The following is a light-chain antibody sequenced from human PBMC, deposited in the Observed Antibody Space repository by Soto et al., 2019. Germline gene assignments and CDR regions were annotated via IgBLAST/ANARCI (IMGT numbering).Light chain of an antibody. J-gene: IGKJ4*01. CDR1: QSLVYSDGNTY. Sequence: ILMTQSPLSLPVTLGQPAPISCRSSQSLVYSDGNTYLNCFQQRAGHSPRRLIYKVSNRASGVPDRFSGSRSGTEFTLTISNLQTDDFATYYCQQYDSSPLPFGGGTKVDI. CDR2: KVS. CDR3: QQYDSSPLP. V-gene: IGKV2-30*01.